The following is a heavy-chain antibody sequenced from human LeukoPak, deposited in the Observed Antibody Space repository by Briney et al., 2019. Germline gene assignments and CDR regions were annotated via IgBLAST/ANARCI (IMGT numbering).Heavy chain of an antibody. D-gene: IGHD3-22*01. V-gene: IGHV3-30*02. J-gene: IGHJ4*02. CDR1: GFTFSSYG. Sequence: GGSLRLSCAASGFTFSSYGMHWVRQAPGKGLEWVAFIRYDGSNKYYADSVKGRFTISRDNSKNALYLQMNSLRAEDTAVYYCAKAQDSSGFIDYWGQGTLVTVSS. CDR2: IRYDGSNK. CDR3: AKAQDSSGFIDY.